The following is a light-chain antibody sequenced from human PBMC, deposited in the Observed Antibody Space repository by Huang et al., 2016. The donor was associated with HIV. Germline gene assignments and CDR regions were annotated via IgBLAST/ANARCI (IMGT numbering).Light chain of an antibody. CDR1: QSISSY. J-gene: IGKJ2*01. CDR3: QQTYITPLT. V-gene: IGKV1-39*01. CDR2: AAT. Sequence: DIQMTQSPSSLSASVGDRVTITCRASQSISSYLNWYQQKPGTAPKVLIYAATSLQSGVPSRFSGSGAGTDFTLTTNKLQPEDSATYYCQQTYITPLTFGQGTKLEIK.